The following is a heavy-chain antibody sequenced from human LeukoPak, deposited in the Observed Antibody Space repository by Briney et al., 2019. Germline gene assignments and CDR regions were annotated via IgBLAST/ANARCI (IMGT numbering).Heavy chain of an antibody. V-gene: IGHV3-30*04. J-gene: IGHJ4*02. Sequence: GGSLRLSCAASVFTYTKHSMLGVPQAPGKGLEWVAVISYDGSNKKYADSVKGRFTISRDNSKNTLYLQMNSLRAEDTAVYYCARTLIEYSVSSCYFDYWGQGTLVTVSS. CDR3: ARTLIEYSVSSCYFDY. CDR2: ISYDGSNK. D-gene: IGHD6-6*01. CDR1: VFTYTKHS.